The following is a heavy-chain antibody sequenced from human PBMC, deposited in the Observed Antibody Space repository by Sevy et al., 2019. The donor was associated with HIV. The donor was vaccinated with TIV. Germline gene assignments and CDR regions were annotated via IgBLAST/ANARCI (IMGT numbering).Heavy chain of an antibody. J-gene: IGHJ5*02. CDR2: INPSGST. D-gene: IGHD6-19*01. CDR3: ARVRVAVGWWWFDP. Sequence: SETLSLTCTVSGGSISSYYWSWIRQPAGKGLEWIGHINPSGSTNYNPSLKSRVTMSVDTSKNQFSLKLSSVTAADTAVYYCARVRVAVGWWWFDPWGQGTLVTVSS. V-gene: IGHV4-4*07. CDR1: GGSISSYY.